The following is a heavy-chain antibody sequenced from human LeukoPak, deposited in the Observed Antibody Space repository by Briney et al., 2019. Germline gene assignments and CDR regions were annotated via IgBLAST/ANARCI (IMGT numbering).Heavy chain of an antibody. D-gene: IGHD1-26*01. J-gene: IGHJ4*02. CDR1: GFTFISYA. CDR3: VKRGIVGADYFDY. Sequence: GSLRLSCSASGFTFISYAMHWVRQAPGKGLDYVSAISSNGGSTYYADSVKGRFTISRDNSKNTLYPQMSSLRAEDTAVYYCVKRGIVGADYFDYWGQGTLVTVSS. CDR2: ISSNGGST. V-gene: IGHV3-64D*09.